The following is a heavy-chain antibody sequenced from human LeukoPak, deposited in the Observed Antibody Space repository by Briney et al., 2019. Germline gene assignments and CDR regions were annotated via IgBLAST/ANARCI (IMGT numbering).Heavy chain of an antibody. Sequence: PGGSLRLSCAASGFTFDDYAMHWVRQAPGKGLEWVSGISWNSGSIGYADSVKGRFTISRDNAKNSLYLQMNSLRAEDTALYYCAKDFSGGSCCEGMDVWGQGTTVTVSS. J-gene: IGHJ6*02. V-gene: IGHV3-9*01. D-gene: IGHD2-15*01. CDR2: ISWNSGSI. CDR3: AKDFSGGSCCEGMDV. CDR1: GFTFDDYA.